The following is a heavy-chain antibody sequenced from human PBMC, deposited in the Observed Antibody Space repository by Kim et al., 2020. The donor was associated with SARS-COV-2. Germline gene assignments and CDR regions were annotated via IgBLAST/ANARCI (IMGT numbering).Heavy chain of an antibody. J-gene: IGHJ4*02. CDR3: ARGHFELVF. Sequence: TYTYYADSVKGRFTIAGANAKNSLYLQMNSLRVDDTAVYYCARGHFELVFWGQGTLVTVSS. CDR2: TYT. D-gene: IGHD1-7*01. V-gene: IGHV3-11*05.